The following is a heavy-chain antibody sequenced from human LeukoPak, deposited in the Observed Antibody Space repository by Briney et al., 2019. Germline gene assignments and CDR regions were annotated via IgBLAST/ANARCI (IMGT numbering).Heavy chain of an antibody. Sequence: SETLSLTCTVSGGSISSSRYFWGWIRQPPGKGLEWIGSLYYTGSTYYNPSLKSRVTISLDTSKNQFSLKLSSVTAADTAVYYCAKTDCSGFCSLDYWGQGTLVTVSS. CDR3: AKTDCSGFCSLDY. D-gene: IGHD3-22*01. CDR2: LYYTGST. V-gene: IGHV4-39*07. J-gene: IGHJ4*02. CDR1: GGSISSSRYF.